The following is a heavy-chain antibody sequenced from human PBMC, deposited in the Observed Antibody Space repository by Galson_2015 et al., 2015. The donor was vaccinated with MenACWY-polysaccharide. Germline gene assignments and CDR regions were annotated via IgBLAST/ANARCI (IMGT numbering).Heavy chain of an antibody. CDR1: GGSISSGSYY. CDR3: ARGNVLLWFGEFYNWFDP. CDR2: IYTSGST. D-gene: IGHD3-10*01. Sequence: TLSLTCTVSGGSISSGSYYWSWIRQPAGKGLEWIGRIYTSGSTNYNPSLKSRVTISVDTSKNQFSLKLSSVTAADTAVYYCARGNVLLWFGEFYNWFDPWGQGTLVTVSS. V-gene: IGHV4-61*02. J-gene: IGHJ5*02.